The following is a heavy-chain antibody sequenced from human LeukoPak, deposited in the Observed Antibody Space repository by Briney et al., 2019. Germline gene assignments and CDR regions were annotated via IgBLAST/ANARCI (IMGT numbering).Heavy chain of an antibody. CDR1: GGSISSSSYY. D-gene: IGHD6-13*01. CDR2: IYYSGST. CDR3: ARVARRGIAAAGTFDY. J-gene: IGHJ4*02. Sequence: SETLSLTRTVSGGSISSSSYYWGWIRQPPGKGLEWIGSIYYSGSTYYNPSLKSRVTISVDTSKNQFSLKLSSVTAADTAVYYCARVARRGIAAAGTFDYWGQGTLVTVSS. V-gene: IGHV4-39*01.